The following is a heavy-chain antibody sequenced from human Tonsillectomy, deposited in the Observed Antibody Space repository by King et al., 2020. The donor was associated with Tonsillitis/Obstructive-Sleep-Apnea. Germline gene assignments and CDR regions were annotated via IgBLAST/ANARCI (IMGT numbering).Heavy chain of an antibody. D-gene: IGHD2-15*01. J-gene: IGHJ4*02. CDR1: GFTFDEYT. Sequence: VQLVESGGVVVQPGGSLRLPCAASGFTFDEYTMHWVRQAPGKGLEWVSLISWDGGSTYYADSVKGRFTIPRDNSKNSLYLQMNSLRTDDTPLFYCAKAMVLGYCSGGSCYTYFDIWGQGTLVTVSS. V-gene: IGHV3-43*01. CDR3: AKAMVLGYCSGGSCYTYFDI. CDR2: ISWDGGST.